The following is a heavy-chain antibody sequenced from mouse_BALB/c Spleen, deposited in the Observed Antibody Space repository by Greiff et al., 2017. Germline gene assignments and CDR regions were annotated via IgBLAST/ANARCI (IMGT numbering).Heavy chain of an antibody. Sequence: QVHVKQSGAELVRPGSSVKISCKASGYAFSSYWMNWVKQRPGQGLEWIGQIYPGDGDTNYNGKFKGKATLTADKSSSTAYMQLSSLTSEDSAVYFYATSYGSPFAYWGQGTLVTVSA. V-gene: IGHV1-80*01. CDR3: ATSYGSPFAY. CDR2: IYPGDGDT. CDR1: GYAFSSYW. D-gene: IGHD1-1*01. J-gene: IGHJ3*01.